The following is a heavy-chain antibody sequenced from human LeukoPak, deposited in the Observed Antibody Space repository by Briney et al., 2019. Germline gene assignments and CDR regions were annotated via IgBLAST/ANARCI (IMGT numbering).Heavy chain of an antibody. J-gene: IGHJ4*02. D-gene: IGHD3-22*01. CDR3: ARDQDNYYDSSGLDY. Sequence: ASVKVSCKASGYTFTSYYMHWVRQAPGQGLEWMGIINPSGGSTSYAQKFQGRVTMTRDMSTSTVYMELSSLRSEDTAVYYCARDQDNYYDSSGLDYWGQGTLVTVSS. V-gene: IGHV1-46*01. CDR1: GYTFTSYY. CDR2: INPSGGST.